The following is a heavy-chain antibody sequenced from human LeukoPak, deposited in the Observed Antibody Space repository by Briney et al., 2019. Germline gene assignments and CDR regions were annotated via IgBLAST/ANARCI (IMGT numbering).Heavy chain of an antibody. CDR1: GYTFTSYF. D-gene: IGHD3-3*01. J-gene: IGHJ4*02. CDR3: ARDARITIFGVVTTNPHDY. Sequence: ASVKVSCKASGYTFTSYFLHWVRQAPGQGLEWMGWISAYNGNTNYAQKLQGRVTMTTDTSTSTAYMELRSLRSDDTAVYYCARDARITIFGVVTTNPHDYWGQGTLVTVSS. V-gene: IGHV1-18*04. CDR2: ISAYNGNT.